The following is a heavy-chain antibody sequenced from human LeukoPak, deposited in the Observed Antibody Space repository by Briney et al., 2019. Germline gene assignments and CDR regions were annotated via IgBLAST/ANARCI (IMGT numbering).Heavy chain of an antibody. CDR1: GGSISSSSYY. D-gene: IGHD3-16*01. V-gene: IGHV4-39*07. CDR2: IYYSGST. CDR3: ARVDVWGSSTSDYFDY. J-gene: IGHJ4*02. Sequence: PSETLSLTCTVSGGSISSSSYYWGWIRQPPGKGLEWIGSIYYSGSTYYNPSLKSRVTISVDTSKNQFSLKLNSVTAADTAVYYCARVDVWGSSTSDYFDYWGQGTLVTVSS.